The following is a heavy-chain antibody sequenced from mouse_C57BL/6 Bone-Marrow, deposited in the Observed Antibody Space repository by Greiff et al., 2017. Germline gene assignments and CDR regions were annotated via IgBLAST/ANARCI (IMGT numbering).Heavy chain of an antibody. CDR1: GYTFTSYW. V-gene: IGHV1-64*01. J-gene: IGHJ1*03. D-gene: IGHD1-1*01. Sequence: VQLQQPGAELVKPGASVKLSCKASGYTFTSYWMHWVKQRPGQGLEWIGMIHPNSGSTNYNEKFKSKATLTVDKSSSTAYMQLSSLTSEDSAVYYCARRDYYGSLWYFDVWGTGTTVTVPS. CDR2: IHPNSGST. CDR3: ARRDYYGSLWYFDV.